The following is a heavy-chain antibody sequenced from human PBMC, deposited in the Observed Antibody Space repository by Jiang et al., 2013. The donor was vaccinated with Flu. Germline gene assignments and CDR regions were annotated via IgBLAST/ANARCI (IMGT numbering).Heavy chain of an antibody. CDR1: GYSFTSYW. CDR3: ASSVTGTTEDYYYGMDV. D-gene: IGHD1-7*01. V-gene: IGHV5-51*01. J-gene: IGHJ6*02. CDR2: IYPGDSDT. Sequence: PGESLKISCKGSGYSFTSYWIGWVRQMPGKGLEWMGIIYPGDSDTRYSPSFQGQVTISADKSISTAYLQWSSLKASDTAMYYCASSVTGTTEDYYYGMDVWGQGTTVTVSS.